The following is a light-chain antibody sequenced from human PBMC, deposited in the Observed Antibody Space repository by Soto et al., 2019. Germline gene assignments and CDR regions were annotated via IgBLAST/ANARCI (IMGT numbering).Light chain of an antibody. CDR1: QSISSW. Sequence: DIQMTQSPSTLSASVGDRVTITCRASQSISSWLAWYQQKPGKAHKLLIYDASSLDSGVPSRFSGSGSGTEFTLTISSLQPDDFATYYCQQYNSYSPTFGQGTKV. CDR3: QQYNSYSPT. CDR2: DAS. V-gene: IGKV1-5*01. J-gene: IGKJ1*01.